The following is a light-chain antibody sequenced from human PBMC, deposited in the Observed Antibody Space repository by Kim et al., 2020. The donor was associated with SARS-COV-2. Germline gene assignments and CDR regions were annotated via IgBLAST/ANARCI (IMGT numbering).Light chain of an antibody. Sequence: ASVGDRVTITCRASQDISNYLAWYQQKPGKVPKILIYAASSLQSGVPSRFGGSGSGTDFTLTITSLQPEDVATYYCQKYDSVPWTFGPGTKVDIK. CDR1: QDISNY. J-gene: IGKJ1*01. V-gene: IGKV1-27*01. CDR2: AAS. CDR3: QKYDSVPWT.